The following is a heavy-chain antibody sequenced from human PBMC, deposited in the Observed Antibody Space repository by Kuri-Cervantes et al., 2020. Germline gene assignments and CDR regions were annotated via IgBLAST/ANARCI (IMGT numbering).Heavy chain of an antibody. D-gene: IGHD3-10*01. J-gene: IGHJ6*02. CDR1: GFTFSSYA. CDR3: ARDYYGSETYYTPYYYGMVV. CDR2: ISSSGSTI. V-gene: IGHV3-48*02. Sequence: GESLKISCAASGFTFSSYAMSWVRQAPGKGLEWVSYISSSGSTIYYADSVKGRFTISRDNAKNSLYLQMNSLRDEDTAVYYCARDYYGSETYYTPYYYGMVVWGQGTTVTVSS.